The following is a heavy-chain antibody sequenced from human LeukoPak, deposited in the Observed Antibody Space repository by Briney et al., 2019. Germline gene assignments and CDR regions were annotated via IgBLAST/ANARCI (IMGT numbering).Heavy chain of an antibody. CDR3: AREPTSGREPTSGRPLDY. CDR2: IYSSGSN. Sequence: PSETLSLTCTVSGGSISGYFWSWIRQPAGKGLEWIGRIYSSGSNNYNPSLKSRVTMSLDTSKKHLSLNLSSVTAADTAVYYCAREPTSGREPTSGRPLDYWGQRTLVTVSS. D-gene: IGHD5-12*01. V-gene: IGHV4-4*07. CDR1: GGSISGYF. J-gene: IGHJ4*02.